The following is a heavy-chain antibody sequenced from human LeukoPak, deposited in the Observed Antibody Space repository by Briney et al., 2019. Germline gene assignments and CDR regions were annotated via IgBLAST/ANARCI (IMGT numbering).Heavy chain of an antibody. CDR2: INAGNGNT. CDR1: GYTFTSYA. D-gene: IGHD2-15*01. Sequence: ASVKVSCKASGYTFTSYAMHWVRQAPGQRLEWMGWINAGNGNTKYSQKFQGRVTITRDTSASTAYMELSSLRSEDTAVYYCARDSVVKANFCSGGSCYSDAFDIWGQGTMVTVSS. CDR3: ARDSVVKANFCSGGSCYSDAFDI. J-gene: IGHJ3*02. V-gene: IGHV1-3*01.